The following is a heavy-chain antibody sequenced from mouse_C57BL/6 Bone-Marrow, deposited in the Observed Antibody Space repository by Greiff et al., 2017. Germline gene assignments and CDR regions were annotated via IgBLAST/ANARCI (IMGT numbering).Heavy chain of an antibody. CDR2: IHPNSGST. CDR1: GYTFTSYW. D-gene: IGHD2-3*01. Sequence: VQLQQSGAELVKPGASVKLSCKASGYTFTSYWMPWVKQRPGQGLEWIGMIHPNSGSTNYNEKFKSKATLTVDKSSSTAYMQLSSLTSEDSAVYYCARKIYDGYYAMDYWGQGTSVTVSS. J-gene: IGHJ4*01. CDR3: ARKIYDGYYAMDY. V-gene: IGHV1-64*01.